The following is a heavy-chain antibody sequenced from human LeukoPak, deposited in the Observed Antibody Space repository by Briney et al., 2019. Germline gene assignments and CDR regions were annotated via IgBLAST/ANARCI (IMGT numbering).Heavy chain of an antibody. CDR3: AGNYYDSSGYSNWFDP. J-gene: IGHJ5*02. CDR2: MNPNSGNT. CDR1: GYTFTSYD. Sequence: GASVKVSCKASGYTFTSYDINWVRQATGQGLEWMGWMNPNSGNTGYAQKFQGRVTMTRNTSISTAYMELSSLRSEDTAVYYCAGNYYDSSGYSNWFDPWGQGTLATVSS. D-gene: IGHD3-22*01. V-gene: IGHV1-8*01.